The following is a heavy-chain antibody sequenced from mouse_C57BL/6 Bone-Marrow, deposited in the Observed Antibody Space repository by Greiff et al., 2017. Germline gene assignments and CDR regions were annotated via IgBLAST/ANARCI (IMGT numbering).Heavy chain of an antibody. CDR1: GYTFTSYG. CDR2: IYPRSGNT. Sequence: QVHVKQSGAELARPGASVKLSCKASGYTFTSYGISWVKQRTGQGLEWIGEIYPRSGNTYYNEKFKGKATLTADKYSSTAYMELRSLTSEDSAVYFCASDYYGSSRFAYWGQGTLVTVSA. D-gene: IGHD1-1*01. J-gene: IGHJ3*01. V-gene: IGHV1-81*01. CDR3: ASDYYGSSRFAY.